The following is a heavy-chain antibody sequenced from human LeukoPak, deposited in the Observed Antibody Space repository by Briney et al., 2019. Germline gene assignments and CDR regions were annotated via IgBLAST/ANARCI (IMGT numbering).Heavy chain of an antibody. J-gene: IGHJ4*02. CDR2: ISAYNGNT. V-gene: IGHV1-18*01. CDR1: GYTFTSYG. Sequence: GASVKVSCKASGYTFTSYGISWVRQAPGQGLEWMGWISAYNGNTNYAQKLQGRVTMTTDTSTSTAYMELRSLRSDDTAVYYCARDSARLRSIAPRPPLDYWGQGTLVTVSS. D-gene: IGHD6-6*01. CDR3: ARDSARLRSIAPRPPLDY.